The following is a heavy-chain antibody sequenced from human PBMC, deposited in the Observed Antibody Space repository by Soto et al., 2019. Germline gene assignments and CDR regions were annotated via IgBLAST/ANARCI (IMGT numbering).Heavy chain of an antibody. V-gene: IGHV4-31*03. D-gene: IGHD6-13*01. CDR3: ARDGTDSSSWYGWFDP. CDR1: GGSISSGGYY. Sequence: QVQLQESGPGLVKPSQTLSLTCTVSGGSISSGGYYWSWIRQHPGKGLEWIGYIYYSGSTYYNPSLKSRVTISVDTSKNQFSLKLSSVTAADTAVYYCARDGTDSSSWYGWFDPWGQGTLVTVSS. J-gene: IGHJ5*02. CDR2: IYYSGST.